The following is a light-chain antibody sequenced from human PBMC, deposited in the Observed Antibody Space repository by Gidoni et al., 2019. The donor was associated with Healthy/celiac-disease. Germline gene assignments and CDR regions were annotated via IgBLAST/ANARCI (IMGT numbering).Light chain of an antibody. V-gene: IGKV3-11*01. J-gene: IGKJ4*01. CDR3: QQRSNWPLT. Sequence: EIVLTQSPATLSLSPGERATLSCRASQSVSSYLAWYQQKPGQAPRLLIYDASNRATGIPARFSGSGSVTDFTLTISSLEPKDFAVYYCQQRSNWPLTFGGGTKVEIK. CDR2: DAS. CDR1: QSVSSY.